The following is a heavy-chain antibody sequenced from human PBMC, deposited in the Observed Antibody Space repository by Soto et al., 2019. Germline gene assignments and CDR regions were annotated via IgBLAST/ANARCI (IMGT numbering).Heavy chain of an antibody. V-gene: IGHV3-23*01. CDR3: AKELVNSGWTYFDY. CDR1: GFTFNTYA. CDR2: ISDSGGRT. J-gene: IGHJ4*02. Sequence: GGSLRLSWAASGFTFNTYAMSWVRQAPGKGLEWVSAISDSGGRTYYVDSVKGRFTISRDNSKNTLYLQMSSLRAEDTAVYFCAKELVNSGWTYFDYWGKGTLVTVSS. D-gene: IGHD6-19*01.